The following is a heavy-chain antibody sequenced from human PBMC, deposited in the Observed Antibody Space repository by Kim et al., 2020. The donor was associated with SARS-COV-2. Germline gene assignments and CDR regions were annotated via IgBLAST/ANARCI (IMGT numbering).Heavy chain of an antibody. CDR3: ARGSPAAFDY. Sequence: SETLSLTCAFYGESFSAFYWNWIRKPPGKGLEWIGEVSESGVSHSNPSLKKRVTISLDTSKNQFSLKLNSVTAADTAVYYCARGSPAAFDYWGRGTL. V-gene: IGHV4-34*01. CDR1: GESFSAFY. D-gene: IGHD2-15*01. J-gene: IGHJ4*02. CDR2: VSESGVS.